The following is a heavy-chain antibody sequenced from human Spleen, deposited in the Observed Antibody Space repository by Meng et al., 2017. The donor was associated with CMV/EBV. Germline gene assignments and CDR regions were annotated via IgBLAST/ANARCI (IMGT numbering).Heavy chain of an antibody. CDR3: ARALDPSGMDV. CDR1: GGSISSSCHS. Sequence: GSLRLSCTVSGGSISSSCHSWDWIRQPPGKGLEWIGYIYYSGSTNYNPSLKSRVTISVDTSKNQFSLKLSSVTAADTAVYYCARALDPSGMDVWGQGTTVTVSS. CDR2: IYYSGST. V-gene: IGHV4-61*05. J-gene: IGHJ6*02.